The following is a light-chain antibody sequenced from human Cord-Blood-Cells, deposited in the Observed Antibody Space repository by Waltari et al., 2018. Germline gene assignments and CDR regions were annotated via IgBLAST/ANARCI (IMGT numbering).Light chain of an antibody. CDR1: QSVSSSY. Sequence: DIVLTQSPGTLSLSPGERATLSCRASQSVSSSYLAWYQQTPGQAPRLLIDGASSKVTGIPDRFSGSGSGTDFTLTISILEPEYFAVYYCQQYSSSPTFGQGTKVEIK. CDR3: QQYSSSPT. J-gene: IGKJ1*01. CDR2: GAS. V-gene: IGKV3-20*01.